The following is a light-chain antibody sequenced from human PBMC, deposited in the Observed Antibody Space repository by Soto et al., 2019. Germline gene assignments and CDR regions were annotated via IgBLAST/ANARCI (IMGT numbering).Light chain of an antibody. Sequence: DIVMTQSPLSLPVTPGEPASISCRSSQSLLHSKGYNYLDWYLQKPGQSPQLLIFLGSNRASGVPDRFSGSGSGTAFTLKSSRVEAEDVGVYYCMQALQTPWTFGQGTKVEIK. V-gene: IGKV2-28*01. CDR1: QSLLHSKGYNY. J-gene: IGKJ1*01. CDR3: MQALQTPWT. CDR2: LGS.